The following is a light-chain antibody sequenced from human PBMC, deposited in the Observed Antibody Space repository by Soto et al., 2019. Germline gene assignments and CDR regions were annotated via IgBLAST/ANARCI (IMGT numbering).Light chain of an antibody. V-gene: IGKV1-39*01. J-gene: IGKJ2*01. CDR3: QQSFSSFLYT. CDR1: QSISSY. Sequence: DIQMTQSPASLSASVGDRVTITCRSSQSISSYLNWYQQKPGKAPKLLIYAASSLQSGVPSRFSGSGSGTDFTLTISSLQPEDFATYYWQQSFSSFLYTFGQGTKLEIK. CDR2: AAS.